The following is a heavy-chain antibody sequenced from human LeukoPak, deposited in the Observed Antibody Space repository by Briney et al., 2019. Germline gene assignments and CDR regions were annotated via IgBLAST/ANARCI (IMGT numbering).Heavy chain of an antibody. CDR3: ASSQAGDFDY. Sequence: SETLSLTCTVSGGPRSSGSYYWSWIRQPAGKGLEWIGRIYASGSTNCNPSLRNRVTISVDTSKNQFSLKLRSVTAADTAVYYCASSQAGDFDYWGQGTLVTVSS. D-gene: IGHD6-13*01. V-gene: IGHV4-61*02. J-gene: IGHJ4*02. CDR1: GGPRSSGSYY. CDR2: IYASGST.